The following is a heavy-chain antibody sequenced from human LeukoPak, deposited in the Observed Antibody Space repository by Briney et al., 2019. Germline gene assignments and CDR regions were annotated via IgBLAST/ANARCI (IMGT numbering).Heavy chain of an antibody. V-gene: IGHV4-39*01. CDR1: GGSINSRNYY. D-gene: IGHD5-18*01. Sequence: SETLSLTCSVSGGSINSRNYYWGWIRQPPGKGLEWIGSIYHSGSTYYNPFLKSRVTISIDTSKNQFSLKLSSVTAADTAVYYCARYSYGGEDWFDPWGQGTLVTVSS. CDR2: IYHSGST. CDR3: ARYSYGGEDWFDP. J-gene: IGHJ5*02.